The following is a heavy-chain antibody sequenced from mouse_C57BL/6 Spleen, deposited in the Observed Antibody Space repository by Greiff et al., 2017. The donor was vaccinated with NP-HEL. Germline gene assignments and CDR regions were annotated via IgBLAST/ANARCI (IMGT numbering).Heavy chain of an antibody. CDR3: ARGAYYGSSPYAMDY. Sequence: QVQLKESGAELVKPGASVKISCKASGYAFSSYWMNWVKQRPGKGLEWIGQIYPGDGDTNYNGKFKGKATLTADKSSSTAYMQLSSLTSEDSAVYFCARGAYYGSSPYAMDYWGQGTSVTVSS. J-gene: IGHJ4*01. CDR2: IYPGDGDT. CDR1: GYAFSSYW. D-gene: IGHD1-1*01. V-gene: IGHV1-80*01.